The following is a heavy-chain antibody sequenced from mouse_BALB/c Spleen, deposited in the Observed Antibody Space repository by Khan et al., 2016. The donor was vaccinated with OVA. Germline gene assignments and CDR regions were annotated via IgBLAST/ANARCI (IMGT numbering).Heavy chain of an antibody. Sequence: EVQLVESGGGLVKPGGSLKLSCAASGFTFSTYAMSWVRQTPEKRLEWVATISSYGDYTYYPDNVTGRFTISRDNAKNTLYLQMSSLRSEDTAMYYCARSPYGNFAYWGQGTLVTDSA. CDR2: ISSYGDYT. CDR1: GFTFSTYA. J-gene: IGHJ3*01. V-gene: IGHV5-9-3*01. D-gene: IGHD2-1*01. CDR3: ARSPYGNFAY.